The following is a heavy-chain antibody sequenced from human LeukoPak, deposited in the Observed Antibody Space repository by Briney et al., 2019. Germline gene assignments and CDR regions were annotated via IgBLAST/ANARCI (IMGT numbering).Heavy chain of an antibody. D-gene: IGHD1-26*01. CDR2: IRSKANSYAT. CDR3: AKEYTGTFSPFPSYFDN. CDR1: GFTFSGSA. V-gene: IGHV3-73*01. Sequence: GGSLRLSCAASGFTFSGSAMHWVRQASGKGLEWVGRIRSKANSYATAYAASVKGRFTISRDDSKNTAYLQMNSLRAEDTAIYYCAKEYTGTFSPFPSYFDNWGQGTLVTVSS. J-gene: IGHJ4*02.